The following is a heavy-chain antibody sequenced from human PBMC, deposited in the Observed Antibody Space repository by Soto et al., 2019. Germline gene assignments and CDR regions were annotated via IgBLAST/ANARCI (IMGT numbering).Heavy chain of an antibody. D-gene: IGHD2-21*01. V-gene: IGHV1-69*01. CDR2: IIPMFAAP. Sequence: QGQLVQSGAEVKKPGSSVKVSCKASGGSFRTYAINWVRQAPGQGLEWMGGIIPMFAAPTYGQKVQGRLTITADESTTTVYMELSSLTSEDTAVYYCARVGPPSPSVIWFFDLWGRGTLVTVSS. J-gene: IGHJ2*01. CDR1: GGSFRTYA. CDR3: ARVGPPSPSVIWFFDL.